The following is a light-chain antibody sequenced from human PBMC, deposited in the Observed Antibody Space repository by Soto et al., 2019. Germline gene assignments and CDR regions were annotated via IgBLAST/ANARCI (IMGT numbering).Light chain of an antibody. CDR1: QSVSSNY. CDR3: QQYGSAPWT. V-gene: IGKV3-20*01. J-gene: IGKJ1*01. Sequence: ETVLTQSPGTLSLSPGERATLSCRASQSVSSNYLAWYQQRPGQAPRLLIDGSSTRATGIPDRFSGSGSGTDFALTISRLEPEDFAFYYCQQYGSAPWTFGLGTRVEIK. CDR2: GSS.